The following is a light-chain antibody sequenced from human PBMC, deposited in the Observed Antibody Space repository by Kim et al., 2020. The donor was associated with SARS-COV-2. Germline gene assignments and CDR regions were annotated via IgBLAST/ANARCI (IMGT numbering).Light chain of an antibody. J-gene: IGKJ4*01. Sequence: SLPPGEKATLSCRARQSVSSYLAWYQQKPGQAPRLLIYDASNRATGIPARFSGSGSGTDFTLTISSLEPEDFAVYYCQQRSNWLTFGGGTKVDIK. CDR3: QQRSNWLT. CDR1: QSVSSY. CDR2: DAS. V-gene: IGKV3-11*01.